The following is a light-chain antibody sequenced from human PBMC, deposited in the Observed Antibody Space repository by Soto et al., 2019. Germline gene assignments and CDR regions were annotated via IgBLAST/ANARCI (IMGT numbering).Light chain of an antibody. J-gene: IGKJ4*01. V-gene: IGKV3-15*01. CDR2: GAS. Sequence: EIVMTQSPVTLSVSPGERATLSCRASQSVSSNLAWYQQKPGQAPRLLIYGASTRATGIPARFSGSGSGTEFTLTISSLQSEDFAVYYCQQYNNWLLLTFGGGTKVEIK. CDR3: QQYNNWLLLT. CDR1: QSVSSN.